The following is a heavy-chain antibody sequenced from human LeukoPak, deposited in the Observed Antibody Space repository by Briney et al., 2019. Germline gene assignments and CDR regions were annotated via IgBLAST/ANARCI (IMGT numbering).Heavy chain of an antibody. V-gene: IGHV4-34*09. J-gene: IGHJ5*02. CDR1: GGSFSGYY. D-gene: IGHD3-22*01. CDR3: ARGDTSGYYDNWFDP. CDR2: IYHSGST. Sequence: SETLSLTCAVYGGSFSGYYWSWIRQHPGKGLEWIGYIYHSGSTYYNPSLKSRVTISVDTSENQFPLKLSSVTAADTAVYYCARGDTSGYYDNWFDPWGQGTLVTVSS.